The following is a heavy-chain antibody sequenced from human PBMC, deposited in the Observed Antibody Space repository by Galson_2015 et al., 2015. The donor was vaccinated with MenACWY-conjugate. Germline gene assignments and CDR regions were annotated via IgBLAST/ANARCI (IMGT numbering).Heavy chain of an antibody. CDR1: GFRFSSQW. CDR2: INEDGSDK. J-gene: IGHJ4*01. D-gene: IGHD4-23*01. V-gene: IGHV3-7*03. Sequence: SLRLSCAASGFRFSSQWLSWVRQAPGKGPECVASINEDGSDKSYMDSVKGRFTISRDNAQNSLSLQMNSLSVEDTAVYYCARGGNWGHGTRVTVSS. CDR3: ARGGN.